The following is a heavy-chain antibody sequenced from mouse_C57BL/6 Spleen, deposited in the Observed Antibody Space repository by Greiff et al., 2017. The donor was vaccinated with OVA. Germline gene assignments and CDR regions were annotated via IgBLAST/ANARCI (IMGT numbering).Heavy chain of an antibody. D-gene: IGHD3-2*02. CDR1: GYSITSGYY. CDR3: ARDPQDSSGYPFDY. V-gene: IGHV3-6*01. Sequence: ESGPGLVKPSQSLSLTCSVTGYSITSGYYWHWIRQFPGNKLEWMGYISYDGSNNYNPSLKNRISITRDTSKNQFFLKLNSVTTEDTATYYCARDPQDSSGYPFDYWGQGTTLTVSS. CDR2: ISYDGSN. J-gene: IGHJ2*01.